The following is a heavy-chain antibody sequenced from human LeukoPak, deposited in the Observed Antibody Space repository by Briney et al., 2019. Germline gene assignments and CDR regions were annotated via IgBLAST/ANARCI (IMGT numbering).Heavy chain of an antibody. J-gene: IGHJ6*03. CDR3: ARYSKFDFWSGYLFSEKYYYYYMDV. V-gene: IGHV1-18*01. D-gene: IGHD3-3*01. CDR2: ISAYNGNT. Sequence: GASVKVSCKASGYTFTSYGISWVRQAPGQGLEWMGWISAYNGNTNYAQKLQGRVTITTDTSTSTAYMELRSLRSDDTAVYYCARYSKFDFWSGYLFSEKYYYYYMDVWGKGTTVTVSS. CDR1: GYTFTSYG.